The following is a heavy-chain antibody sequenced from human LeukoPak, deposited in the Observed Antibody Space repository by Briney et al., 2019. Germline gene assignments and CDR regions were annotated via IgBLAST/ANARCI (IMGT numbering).Heavy chain of an antibody. Sequence: PSETPSLTCAVYGGSFSGYYWSWIRQPPGKGLEWIGEINHSGSTNYNPSLKSRVTISVDTSKNQFSLKLSSVTAADTAVYYCAREESSPYYYYYYMDVWGKGTTVTVSS. V-gene: IGHV4-34*01. D-gene: IGHD3-10*01. J-gene: IGHJ6*03. CDR2: INHSGST. CDR1: GGSFSGYY. CDR3: AREESSPYYYYYYMDV.